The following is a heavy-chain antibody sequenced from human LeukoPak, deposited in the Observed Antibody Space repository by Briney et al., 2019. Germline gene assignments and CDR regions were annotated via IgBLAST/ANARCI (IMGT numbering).Heavy chain of an antibody. Sequence: ASVKVSCKASGYTFTSYDINWVRQATGQGLEWMGWMNPNSGNTGYAQKFQGRVTITTDESTSTAYMELSSLRSEDTAVYYCAAGLVEMATIDVEYYYYYVDVWGKGTTVTVSS. V-gene: IGHV1-8*01. CDR3: AAGLVEMATIDVEYYYYYVDV. J-gene: IGHJ6*03. CDR1: GYTFTSYD. CDR2: MNPNSGNT. D-gene: IGHD5-24*01.